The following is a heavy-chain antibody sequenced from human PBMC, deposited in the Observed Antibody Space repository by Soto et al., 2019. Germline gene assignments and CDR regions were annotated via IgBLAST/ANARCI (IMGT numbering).Heavy chain of an antibody. Sequence: SETLSLTCAVYGGSFSGYYWSWIRQPPGKGLEWIGEINHSGSTNYNPSLKSRVTISVDTSKNQFPLKLSSVTAADTAVYYCARTYDSSGYYYGAPCWFDPWGQGTLVTVSS. CDR2: INHSGST. J-gene: IGHJ5*02. D-gene: IGHD3-22*01. CDR3: ARTYDSSGYYYGAPCWFDP. V-gene: IGHV4-34*01. CDR1: GGSFSGYY.